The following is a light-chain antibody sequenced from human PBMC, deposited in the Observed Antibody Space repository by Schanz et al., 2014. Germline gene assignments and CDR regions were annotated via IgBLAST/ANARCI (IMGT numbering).Light chain of an antibody. Sequence: EIVMTQSPATLSVSPGESATLSCRASQSVSSKLAWYQQKPGQAPRLLIYDASNRATGIPARFSGSGSGTDFTLTISSLEPEDFAVYYCQQYGSSPRGSLTFGGGTKVEIK. J-gene: IGKJ4*01. CDR2: DAS. CDR1: QSVSSK. CDR3: QQYGSSPRGSLT. V-gene: IGKV3-11*01.